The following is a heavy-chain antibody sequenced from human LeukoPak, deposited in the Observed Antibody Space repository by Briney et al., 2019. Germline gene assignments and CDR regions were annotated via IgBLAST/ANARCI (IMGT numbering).Heavy chain of an antibody. J-gene: IGHJ4*02. CDR1: GFSFSSYA. Sequence: GGSLRLSCAASGFSFSSYAMHWVRQAPGKGLEWVALTSYDESNKKYADSVKGRFTISRDNSKNTLYLQMNSLRVEDTAVYYCARKPSSIGAGGPYYFDYWGQGTLVTVSS. CDR3: ARKPSSIGAGGPYYFDY. V-gene: IGHV3-30-3*01. CDR2: TSYDESNK. D-gene: IGHD6-13*01.